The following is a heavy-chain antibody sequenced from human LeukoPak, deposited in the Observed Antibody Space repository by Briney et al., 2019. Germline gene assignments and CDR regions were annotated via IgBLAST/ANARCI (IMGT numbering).Heavy chain of an antibody. CDR1: GFTFSSYA. V-gene: IGHV3-23*01. D-gene: IGHD3-22*01. Sequence: PGGSLRLSCAASGFTFSSYAMSWVRRAPREGLEWVTIISGRGGSTYYADSVKGRFIISRDNSKNTLYLQMSSLRAEDTAIYYCAKDLVEVGSSGYAGTDAFDIWGQGTMVTVSS. J-gene: IGHJ3*02. CDR3: AKDLVEVGSSGYAGTDAFDI. CDR2: ISGRGGST.